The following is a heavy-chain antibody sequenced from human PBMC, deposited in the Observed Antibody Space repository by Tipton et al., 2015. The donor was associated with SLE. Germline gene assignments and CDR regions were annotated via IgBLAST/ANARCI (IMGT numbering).Heavy chain of an antibody. CDR3: ARDSLVRGVIPY. CDR2: IYSGGST. D-gene: IGHD3-10*01. Sequence: SLRLSCVASGFSFSHYTMNWVRQAPGKGLEWVSVIYSGGSTYCADSVKGRFTISRDNSKNTLYLQMNSLRAEDTAVYYCARDSLVRGVIPYWGQGTLVTVSS. CDR1: GFSFSHYT. J-gene: IGHJ4*02. V-gene: IGHV3-53*01.